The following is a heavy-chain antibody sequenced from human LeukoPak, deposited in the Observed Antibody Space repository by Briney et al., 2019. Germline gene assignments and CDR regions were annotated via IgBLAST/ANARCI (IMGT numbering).Heavy chain of an antibody. CDR3: ARGGGPGSGSYYKTDAFDI. V-gene: IGHV1-2*04. CDR2: INPNSGGT. Sequence: ASVKVSCKASGYTFTGYYMHWVRQAPGQGLEWMGWINPNSGGTNYAQKFQGWVTMTRDTSISTAYMELSRLRSDDTAVYYCARGGGPGSGSYYKTDAFDIWGQGTMVTVSS. J-gene: IGHJ3*02. CDR1: GYTFTGYY. D-gene: IGHD3-10*01.